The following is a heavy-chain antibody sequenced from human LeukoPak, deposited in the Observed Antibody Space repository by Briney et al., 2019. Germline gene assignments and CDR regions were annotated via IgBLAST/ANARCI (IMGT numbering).Heavy chain of an antibody. Sequence: PSETLSLTCTVSGGSISSYYWSWIRQPPGKGLEWIGYIYYSGSTNYNPSLKSRVTISVDKSKNQFSLKLSSVTAADTAVYYCARKTYYYDSSGRDDAFDIWGQGTMVTVSS. V-gene: IGHV4-59*12. CDR2: IYYSGST. J-gene: IGHJ3*02. CDR1: GGSISSYY. D-gene: IGHD3-22*01. CDR3: ARKTYYYDSSGRDDAFDI.